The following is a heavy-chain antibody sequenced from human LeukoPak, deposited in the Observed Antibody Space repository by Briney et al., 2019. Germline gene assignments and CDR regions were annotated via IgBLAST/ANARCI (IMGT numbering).Heavy chain of an antibody. D-gene: IGHD3-9*01. CDR2: ISRSGST. J-gene: IGHJ4*02. CDR3: AKSGNPYDFLTS. CDR1: GGALSSYY. Sequence: SETLSLTCIVSGGALSSYYWRWVRQPPGEGLEWIGYISRSGSTNYNPSLKSRVTISVDTSKNQFSLKLSSVTAADTAVYFCAKSGNPYDFLTSWGQGTLVTVSS. V-gene: IGHV4-59*01.